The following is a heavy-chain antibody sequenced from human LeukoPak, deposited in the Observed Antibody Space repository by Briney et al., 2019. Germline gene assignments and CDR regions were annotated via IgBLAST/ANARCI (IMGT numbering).Heavy chain of an antibody. D-gene: IGHD3-22*01. CDR1: GFTFSNCW. Sequence: PGGSLRLSCAASGFTFSNCWMTWVRQAPGKGLEWVANIKEDGSRIYYVDSVKGRFTISRDNAKNSLYLQMNSLRAEDTAVYYCGRGPPPEDSSGYLDYWGQGALVTVSS. V-gene: IGHV3-7*04. CDR2: IKEDGSRI. CDR3: GRGPPPEDSSGYLDY. J-gene: IGHJ4*02.